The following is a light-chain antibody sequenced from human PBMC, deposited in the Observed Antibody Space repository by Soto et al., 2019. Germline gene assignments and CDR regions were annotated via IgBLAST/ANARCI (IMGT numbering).Light chain of an antibody. V-gene: IGKV3-20*01. CDR3: QQYGSSLIT. CDR1: QSVNNNY. Sequence: IVLTQSPGTLSLSPGERATLSCRASQSVNNNYLAWHQQKPGQAPRLLILGASSRATGIPDRFSGSGSGTDFTLTISRVEPEDFAVYYCQQYGSSLITFGQGTRLEIK. J-gene: IGKJ5*01. CDR2: GAS.